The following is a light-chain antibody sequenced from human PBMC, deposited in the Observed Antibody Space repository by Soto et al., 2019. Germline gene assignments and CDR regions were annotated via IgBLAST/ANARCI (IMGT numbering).Light chain of an antibody. V-gene: IGLV2-14*01. Sequence: QSALTQPASVSGCPGQSIAISCTGTSSDVGAYNYVSWYQQHPGKAPKLMIFDVSDRPSGVSNRFSGSKSGNTASLTISGLQAEDEADYYCSSYTGSSTSVIFGGGTKLTVL. CDR2: DVS. CDR3: SSYTGSSTSVI. CDR1: SSDVGAYNY. J-gene: IGLJ2*01.